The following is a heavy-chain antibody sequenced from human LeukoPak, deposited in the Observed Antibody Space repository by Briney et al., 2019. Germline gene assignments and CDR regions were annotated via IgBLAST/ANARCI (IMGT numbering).Heavy chain of an antibody. V-gene: IGHV3-30-3*01. D-gene: IGHD3-22*01. J-gene: IGHJ3*02. CDR3: AKAMAYYYDSSGYRQAFDI. CDR2: ISYDGSNK. CDR1: GFTFSSYA. Sequence: GGSLRLSCAASGFTFSSYAMHWVRQAPGKGLEWVAVISYDGSNKYYADSVKGRFTISRDNSKNTLNLQMNSLRAEDTAVYYCAKAMAYYYDSSGYRQAFDIWGQGTMVTVSS.